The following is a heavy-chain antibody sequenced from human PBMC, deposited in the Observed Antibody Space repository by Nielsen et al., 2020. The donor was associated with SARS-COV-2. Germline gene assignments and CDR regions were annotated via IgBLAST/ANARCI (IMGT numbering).Heavy chain of an antibody. V-gene: IGHV5-51*01. J-gene: IGHJ4*02. CDR2: IFPGDSDA. D-gene: IGHD1-26*01. CDR1: GYSFSTNW. CDR3: ARPASGTYQNPDS. Sequence: GESLKISCKGYGYSFSTNWLAWVRQTPGKGLEWMGIIFPGDSDARYSPSFQGHVTISVDRAISTAFLQWSSLRASDSAMYYCARPASGTYQNPDSWGQGTLVTVTS.